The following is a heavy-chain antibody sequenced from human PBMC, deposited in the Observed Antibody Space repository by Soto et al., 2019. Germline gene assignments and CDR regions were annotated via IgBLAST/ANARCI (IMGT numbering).Heavy chain of an antibody. Sequence: GGSLRLSCAASGFTFSSYAMHWVRQAPGKGLEWVALISYDGSDKDYADSVKGRFTISRDNSRNTLFLQMNSLRAEDTAVYYCARDCYKYYDSSGYYRSPAYWGQGTLVTVS. CDR1: GFTFSSYA. D-gene: IGHD3-22*01. J-gene: IGHJ4*02. V-gene: IGHV3-30-3*01. CDR2: ISYDGSDK. CDR3: ARDCYKYYDSSGYYRSPAY.